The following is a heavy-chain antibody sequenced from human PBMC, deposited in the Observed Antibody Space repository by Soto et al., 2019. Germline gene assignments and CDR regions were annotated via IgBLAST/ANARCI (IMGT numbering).Heavy chain of an antibody. CDR2: IWYDGSNK. V-gene: IGHV3-33*01. Sequence: QVQLVESGGGEVQPGRSLRLSCAASGFTFNTYGMHWVRQAPGKGLEWVAVIWYDGSNKYYADSVKGRFTISRDNSKNILYMQMNSLRAEDTAVYHCARGGYSAGWTYGMDVWGQGTTVTVS. CDR1: GFTFNTYG. D-gene: IGHD6-19*01. CDR3: ARGGYSAGWTYGMDV. J-gene: IGHJ6*02.